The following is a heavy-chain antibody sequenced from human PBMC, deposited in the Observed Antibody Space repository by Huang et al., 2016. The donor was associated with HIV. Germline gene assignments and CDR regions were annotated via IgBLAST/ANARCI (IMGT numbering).Heavy chain of an antibody. V-gene: IGHV3-11*01. D-gene: IGHD3-16*01. Sequence: QVLLVESGGGLVKPGGSLRLSCAASGFIFSDYYMSWSRQAPGRGLEWVSSISTSGSAIYYADSVQGRLTISRGNADNLLFLQMSSLRAEDTAIYYCARDGPVFHDAFDIWGQGTMVTVSS. J-gene: IGHJ3*02. CDR1: GFIFSDYY. CDR2: ISTSGSAI. CDR3: ARDGPVFHDAFDI.